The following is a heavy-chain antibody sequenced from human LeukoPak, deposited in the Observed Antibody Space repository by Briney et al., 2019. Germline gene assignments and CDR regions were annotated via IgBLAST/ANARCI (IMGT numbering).Heavy chain of an antibody. D-gene: IGHD6-19*01. Sequence: ASVKVSCKASGYTFTGYCMHWVRQAPGQGLEWMGWINPNSGGTNYAQKFQGRVTMTRDTSISTAYMELSRLGSDDTAVYYCARDRYAYSSGWYYFDYWGQGTLVTVSS. J-gene: IGHJ4*02. CDR2: INPNSGGT. CDR3: ARDRYAYSSGWYYFDY. CDR1: GYTFTGYC. V-gene: IGHV1-2*02.